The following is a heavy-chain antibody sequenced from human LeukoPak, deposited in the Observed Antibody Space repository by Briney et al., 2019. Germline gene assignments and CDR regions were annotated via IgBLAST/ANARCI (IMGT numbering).Heavy chain of an antibody. CDR1: GGSVSSGSYY. CDR3: ARVPVVVAPYYYYYYGMDV. CDR2: ICYSGST. Sequence: SETLSLTCTVSGGSVSSGSYYWSWIRQPPGKGLEWIGYICYSGSTNYNPSLKSRVTISVDTSKNQFSLKLSSVTAADTAVYYCARVPVVVAPYYYYYYGMDVWGQGTTVTVSS. J-gene: IGHJ6*02. V-gene: IGHV4-61*01. D-gene: IGHD2-15*01.